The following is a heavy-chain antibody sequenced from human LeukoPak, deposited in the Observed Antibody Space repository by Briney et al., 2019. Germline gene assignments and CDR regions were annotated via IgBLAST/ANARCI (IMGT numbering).Heavy chain of an antibody. D-gene: IGHD1-26*01. CDR3: ARENSGSYREFDY. CDR2: IYTSGST. V-gene: IGHV4-4*07. CDR1: GGSISSYY. J-gene: IGHJ4*02. Sequence: PSETLSLTCTVSGGSISSYYWSWIRQPAGKGLEWIGRIYTSGSTNYNASLKSRVSMSVDTSKNRFSLKLSSVTAADTAVLYCARENSGSYREFDYWGQGALVTVSS.